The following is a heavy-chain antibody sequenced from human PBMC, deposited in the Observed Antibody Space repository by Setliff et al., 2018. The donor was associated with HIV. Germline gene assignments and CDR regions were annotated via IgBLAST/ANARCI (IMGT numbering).Heavy chain of an antibody. V-gene: IGHV4-38-2*01. CDR1: GYFISNGYY. J-gene: IGHJ1*01. CDR3: VRALGSGNTNVFNS. Sequence: SETLSLTCAVSGYFISNGYYWGWIRQPPGRGPEWIASIYQSGTTYYNPSLKSRVTILVGTSKNQFSLNLSSVTAADTAVYYCVRALGSGNTNVFNSWGQGTLVTVSS. D-gene: IGHD3-10*01. CDR2: IYQSGTT.